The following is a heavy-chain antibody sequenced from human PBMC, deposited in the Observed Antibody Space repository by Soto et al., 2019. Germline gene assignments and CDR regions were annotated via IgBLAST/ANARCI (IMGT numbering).Heavy chain of an antibody. V-gene: IGHV3-30-3*01. J-gene: IGHJ4*02. CDR2: ISYDGSNK. D-gene: IGHD2-21*02. Sequence: QVQLVESGGGVVQPGRSLRLSCAASGFTFRSYAMHWVRQAPGKGLEWVAVISYDGSNKYYADSVKGRFTISRDNSKNTLYLQMNSLRSEDKAVYYCARDRGGDPASLSAHYCDYWGQGTLVNVSA. CDR3: ARDRGGDPASLSAHYCDY. CDR1: GFTFRSYA.